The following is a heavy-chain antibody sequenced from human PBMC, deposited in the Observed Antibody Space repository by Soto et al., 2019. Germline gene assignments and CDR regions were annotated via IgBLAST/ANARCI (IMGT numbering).Heavy chain of an antibody. D-gene: IGHD3-22*01. V-gene: IGHV4-39*01. CDR1: GGSIRRSLYY. Sequence: SETLSLTCTVSGGSIRRSLYYWGWIRQPPGKGLEWIASLHYTGSSYSNPSLKSRVTISVDTSRNLLSLNLTSVTAADTAVYYCARQGNDCTSGYSMTFGYWGQGTLVTVSS. CDR3: ARQGNDCTSGYSMTFGY. J-gene: IGHJ4*02. CDR2: LHYTGSS.